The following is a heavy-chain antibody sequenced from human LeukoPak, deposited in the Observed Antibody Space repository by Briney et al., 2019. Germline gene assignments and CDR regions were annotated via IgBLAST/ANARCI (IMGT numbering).Heavy chain of an antibody. CDR3: ARESGSYEAYFDY. CDR1: GGTFSSYA. V-gene: IGHV1-69*13. CDR2: IFPIFATA. Sequence: ASVKVSCMASGGTFSSYAISWVRQAPGQGLEWMGRIFPIFATANYAQKFQGRVTITADESTSTAYMELSSLRSEDTAVYYCARESGSYEAYFDYWGQGTLVTVSS. J-gene: IGHJ4*02. D-gene: IGHD1-26*01.